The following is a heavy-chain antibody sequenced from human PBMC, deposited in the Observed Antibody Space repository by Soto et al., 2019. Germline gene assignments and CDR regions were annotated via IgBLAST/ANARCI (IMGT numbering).Heavy chain of an antibody. CDR2: MNAGNGNT. D-gene: IGHD4-17*01. Sequence: GAAVNVSCKASGYPFTIYAIHCVRQARGQRPEWMGWMNAGNGNTKYAQNVQGRITITRDTSASSAYMEMYNLRSEDTAVSXCARIRVDVDYWRHGTLVTVSS. CDR3: ARIRVDVDY. CDR1: GYPFTIYA. J-gene: IGHJ4*01. V-gene: IGHV1-3*01.